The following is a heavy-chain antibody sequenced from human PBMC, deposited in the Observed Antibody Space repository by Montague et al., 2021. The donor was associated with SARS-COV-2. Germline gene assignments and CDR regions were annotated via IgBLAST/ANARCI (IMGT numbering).Heavy chain of an antibody. CDR3: ARAGGFYDYWSGYSSSAGFFDP. CDR1: GGSDSGDY. J-gene: IGHJ5*02. V-gene: IGHV4-59*02. CDR2: IYYSGST. D-gene: IGHD3-3*01. Sequence: SETLSLTCTISGGSDSGDYWSWIRQSPGKGLQWLGYIYYSGSTDYNPSLKSRVTMSVDTSKNQLSLRLNSVTTADTAVYFCARAGGFYDYWSGYSSSAGFFDPWGQGILVTVSS.